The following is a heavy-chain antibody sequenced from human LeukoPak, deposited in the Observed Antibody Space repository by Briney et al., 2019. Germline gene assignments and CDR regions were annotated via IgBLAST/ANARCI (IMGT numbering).Heavy chain of an antibody. CDR3: ARLLSGYYYDY. CDR2: INWNGGST. D-gene: IGHD3-22*01. J-gene: IGHJ4*02. V-gene: IGHV3-20*04. Sequence: GGSLRLSCAASGFTFDDYGMTWVRQAPGKGLDWVSGINWNGGSTGYADSVKGRFTISRDNAKNSLYLQMNSLRAEDTALYYCARLLSGYYYDYWGQGTLVTVSS. CDR1: GFTFDDYG.